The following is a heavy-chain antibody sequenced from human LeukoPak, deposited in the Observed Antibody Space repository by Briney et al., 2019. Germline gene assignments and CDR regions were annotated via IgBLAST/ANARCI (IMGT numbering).Heavy chain of an antibody. D-gene: IGHD1-26*01. CDR1: GGSISSYY. CDR2: IYYSGRT. Sequence: PSETLSLTCSVSGGSISSYYWSWLRQPPGKGLEGIGYIYYSGRTNYNPSLKSRVTISVDTSKNQFSLKLSSVTAADTAVYYCARRYSGSYPPPYWYFDLWGRGTLVTVSS. V-gene: IGHV4-59*08. J-gene: IGHJ2*01. CDR3: ARRYSGSYPPPYWYFDL.